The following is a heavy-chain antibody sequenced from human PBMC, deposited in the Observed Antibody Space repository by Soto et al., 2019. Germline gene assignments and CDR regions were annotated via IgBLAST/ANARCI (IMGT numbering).Heavy chain of an antibody. J-gene: IGHJ5*02. D-gene: IGHD7-27*01. V-gene: IGHV4-61*01. Sequence: PSETLSLTCSVSGGSVRSGNYYWSWIRQPPGKGLEWIGYVYFSGSTNYNPSLKSRVSISADMSKNQISLKLTSVTAADTAIYYCASVTVENQHWGLGPWGQGTLVTVSS. CDR3: ASVTVENQHWGLGP. CDR2: VYFSGST. CDR1: GGSVRSGNYY.